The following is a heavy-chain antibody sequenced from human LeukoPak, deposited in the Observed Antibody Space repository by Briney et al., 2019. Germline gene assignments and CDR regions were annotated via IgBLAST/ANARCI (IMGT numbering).Heavy chain of an antibody. CDR1: GGSISSGSYY. CDR3: ARATYYYDSSGYYRRAFDI. Sequence: SETLSLTCTVSGGSISSGSYYWGWIRQPPGKGLEWIGTIYYSGSPYYNPSLKSRVSISVDTSKNQFSLKLSSVTAADTAVYYCARATYYYDSSGYYRRAFDIWGQGTMVTVSS. J-gene: IGHJ3*02. CDR2: IYYSGSP. D-gene: IGHD3-22*01. V-gene: IGHV4-39*07.